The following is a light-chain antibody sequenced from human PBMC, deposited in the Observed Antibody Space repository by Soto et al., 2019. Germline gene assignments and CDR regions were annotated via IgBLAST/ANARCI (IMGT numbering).Light chain of an antibody. CDR1: QGVSYA. CDR2: AAS. Sequence: DIQMTQSPSSLSASVGDRVTITCRARQGVSYALVWYQQKPGKAPKRLIYAASSVQSGVPSRFSGSGSGTEFTLTISSRQPEEFATYYCLQYNRYPRTIGQGTKLEIK. CDR3: LQYNRYPRT. V-gene: IGKV1-17*01. J-gene: IGKJ2*02.